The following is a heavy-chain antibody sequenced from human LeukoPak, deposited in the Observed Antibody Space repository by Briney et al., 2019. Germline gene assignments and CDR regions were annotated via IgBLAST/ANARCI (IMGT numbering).Heavy chain of an antibody. D-gene: IGHD5-24*01. CDR1: GYTFISYG. CDR2: IGRNNGNT. J-gene: IGHJ5*02. V-gene: IGHV1-18*01. Sequence: ASVKVSCKASGYTFISYGITWVRQAPGQGLEWMGWIGRNNGNTKFAQKFQGRVTMTRDTSTSTVYMELSSLRSEDTAVYYCAATTGNWFDPWGQGTLVTDSS. CDR3: AATTGNWFDP.